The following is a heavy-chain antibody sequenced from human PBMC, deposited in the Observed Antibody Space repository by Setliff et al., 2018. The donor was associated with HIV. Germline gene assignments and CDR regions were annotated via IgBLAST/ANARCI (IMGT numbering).Heavy chain of an antibody. CDR1: GGSISPYY. V-gene: IGHV4-59*01. D-gene: IGHD2-21*02. CDR3: AREVDVVTTSDAFDI. CDR2: IRDTGNA. J-gene: IGHJ3*02. Sequence: PSETLSLTCSVSGGSISPYYWTWIRQSPGKGPEWIGYIRDTGNAHSNPSLRSRVTIAVDTSKNQLSLRLTSVTAADTAVYYCAREVDVVTTSDAFDIWGQGTMVTVSS.